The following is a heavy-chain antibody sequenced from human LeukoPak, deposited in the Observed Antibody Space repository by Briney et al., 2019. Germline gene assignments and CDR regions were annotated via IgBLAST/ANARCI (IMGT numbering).Heavy chain of an antibody. V-gene: IGHV4-34*01. CDR3: ARGVTGTTFWFDP. J-gene: IGHJ5*02. CDR2: INHSGST. Sequence: SETLSLTCAVYGGSFSGYYWSWIRQPPGKGLEWIGEINHSGSTNYNPSLKSRVTISVDTSKNQFSLKLSSVTAADTAVYYCARGVTGTTFWFDPWGQGTLVTVSS. D-gene: IGHD1-7*01. CDR1: GGSFSGYY.